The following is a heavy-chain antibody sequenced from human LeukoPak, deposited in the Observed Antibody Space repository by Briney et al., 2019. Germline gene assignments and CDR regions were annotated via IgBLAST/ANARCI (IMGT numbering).Heavy chain of an antibody. V-gene: IGHV3-23*01. CDR1: GFTFSSYA. J-gene: IGHJ5*02. CDR2: ISGSGGST. CDR3: AKVSSDYGKNNWFDP. Sequence: GGSLRLSCAASGFTFSSYAMSWVRQAPGKGLEWVSAISGSGGSTYYADSVKGRFTISRDNSKNTLYLQMNSLRAEDTAVYYCAKVSSDYGKNNWFDPWGQGTLVTVSS. D-gene: IGHD4-17*01.